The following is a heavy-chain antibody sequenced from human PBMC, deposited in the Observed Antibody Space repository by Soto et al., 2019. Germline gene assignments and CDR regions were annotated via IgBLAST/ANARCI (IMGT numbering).Heavy chain of an antibody. J-gene: IGHJ5*02. V-gene: IGHV1-18*01. CDR1: GYTFTSYG. CDR3: ARDEAYDFWSGYINWFDP. D-gene: IGHD3-3*01. CDR2: ISAYNGNT. Sequence: QVQLVQSGAEVKKPGASVKVSCKASGYTFTSYGISWVRQAPGQGLEWMGWISAYNGNTNYAQKLQGRVTMTTDTSTSTAYMELRSLRSDDTAVYYCARDEAYDFWSGYINWFDPWGQGTLVTVSS.